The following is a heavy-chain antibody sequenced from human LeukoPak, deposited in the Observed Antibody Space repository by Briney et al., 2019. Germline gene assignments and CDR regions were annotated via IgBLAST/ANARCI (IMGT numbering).Heavy chain of an antibody. CDR1: GFTFNSYW. J-gene: IGHJ4*02. Sequence: PGGSLRLSCAASGFTFNSYWMSWVRQAPGKGLEWVANIYQDGTEKYYADSVKGRFTISRNNAKNLMYLQMNSLRAEDTAVYYWGNYQGGYDRWGQGNMVTVSS. CDR3: GNYQGGYDR. D-gene: IGHD5-12*01. V-gene: IGHV3-7*03. CDR2: IYQDGTEK.